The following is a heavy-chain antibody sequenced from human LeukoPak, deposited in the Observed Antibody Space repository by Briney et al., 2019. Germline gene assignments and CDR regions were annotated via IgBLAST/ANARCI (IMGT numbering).Heavy chain of an antibody. CDR3: ARHIFLYYYDPRGAFDV. CDR1: GGSMCSYY. Sequence: SETLSLTCTVSGGSMCSYYWMWIRQPPGKGLVWIGYIYYSGSTNYNPSLKSRVTISVDTSKNQFSLKLSSVTAADTAVYYCARHIFLYYYDPRGAFDVWGQGTMVTVSS. CDR2: IYYSGST. D-gene: IGHD3-22*01. V-gene: IGHV4-59*08. J-gene: IGHJ3*01.